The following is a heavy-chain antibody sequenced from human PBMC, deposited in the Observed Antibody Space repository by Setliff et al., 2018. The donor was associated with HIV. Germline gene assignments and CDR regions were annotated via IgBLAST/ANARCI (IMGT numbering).Heavy chain of an antibody. V-gene: IGHV1-69*10. CDR2: IIPILGIA. CDR1: GGTFSSYA. J-gene: IGHJ3*02. CDR3: ARGGLAYYDSSGNDAFDI. Sequence: SVKVSCKASGGTFSSYAISWVRQAPGQGLEWMGGIIPILGIANYAQKFQGRVTITTDESTSTAYMELTSLRSEDTAVFYCARGGLAYYDSSGNDAFDIWGQGTMVTVSS. D-gene: IGHD3-22*01.